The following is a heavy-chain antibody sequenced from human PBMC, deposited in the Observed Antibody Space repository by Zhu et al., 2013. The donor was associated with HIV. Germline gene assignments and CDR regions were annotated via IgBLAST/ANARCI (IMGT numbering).Heavy chain of an antibody. CDR2: IVVGSGNT. CDR3: AAEGVLYSSSWYRGDAFDI. CDR1: GFTFTSSA. D-gene: IGHD6-13*01. Sequence: QMQLVQSGPEVKKPGTSVKVSCKASGFTFTSSAVQWVRQARGQRLEWIGWIVVGSGNTNYAQKFQERVTITRDMSTSTAYMELSSLRSEDTAVYYCAAEGVLYSSSWYRGDAFDIWGQGTMVTVSS. V-gene: IGHV1-58*01. J-gene: IGHJ3*02.